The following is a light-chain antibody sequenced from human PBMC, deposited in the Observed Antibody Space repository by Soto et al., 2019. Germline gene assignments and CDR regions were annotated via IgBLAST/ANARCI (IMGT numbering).Light chain of an antibody. CDR1: SSNIGAGYD. J-gene: IGLJ1*01. CDR3: QSYDSSLSVFYV. CDR2: GNS. V-gene: IGLV1-40*01. Sequence: QSVLTQPPSVSGAPGQSVTISCTGSSSNIGAGYDVHWYQQLPGTAPKLLIYGNSNRPSGVPDRFSGSKSGTSASLAITGLQAEDEADYYCQSYDSSLSVFYVFGTGTKVTV.